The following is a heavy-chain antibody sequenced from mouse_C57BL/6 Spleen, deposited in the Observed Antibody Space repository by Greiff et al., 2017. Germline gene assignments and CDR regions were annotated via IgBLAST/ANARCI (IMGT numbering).Heavy chain of an antibody. CDR3: ARYSNYDQAWFAY. Sequence: QVQLQQPGAELVMPGASVKLSCKASGYTFTSYWMHWVQQRPGQGLEWIGEIDPSDSYTNYNQKFKGKSTLTVDKSSSTAYMQLSSLTSEDSAVYYCARYSNYDQAWFAYWGQGTLVTVSA. CDR2: IDPSDSYT. D-gene: IGHD2-5*01. CDR1: GYTFTSYW. V-gene: IGHV1-69*01. J-gene: IGHJ3*01.